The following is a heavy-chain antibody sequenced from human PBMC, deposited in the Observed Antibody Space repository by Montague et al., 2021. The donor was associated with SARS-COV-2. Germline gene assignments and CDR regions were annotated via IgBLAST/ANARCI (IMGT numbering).Heavy chain of an antibody. CDR2: ISSSSSSYI. Sequence: SLRLSCSASGFTFSSYSMNWVRQAPGKGLEWVSSISSSSSSYIYYADSVKGRFTISRDNAKNSLYLQMNSLRAEDTAVYYCASELHPNYYYGMDVWGQGTTVTVSS. V-gene: IGHV3-21*01. D-gene: IGHD4-11*01. CDR1: GFTFSSYS. J-gene: IGHJ6*02. CDR3: ASELHPNYYYGMDV.